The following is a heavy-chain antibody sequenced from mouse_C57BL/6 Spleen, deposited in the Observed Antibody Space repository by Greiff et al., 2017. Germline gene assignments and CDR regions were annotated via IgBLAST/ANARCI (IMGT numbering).Heavy chain of an antibody. D-gene: IGHD1-1*01. J-gene: IGHJ2*01. CDR3: ARGGYYDY. Sequence: VQLQQPGAELVKPGASVKLSCKASGYTFTSYWMQWVKQRPGPGLEWIGEIDPSDSYTNYNQKFKGKATLTVGTSSSTAYMQLSSLTSEDSAVYYCARGGYYDYWGQGTTLTVSS. V-gene: IGHV1-50*01. CDR1: GYTFTSYW. CDR2: IDPSDSYT.